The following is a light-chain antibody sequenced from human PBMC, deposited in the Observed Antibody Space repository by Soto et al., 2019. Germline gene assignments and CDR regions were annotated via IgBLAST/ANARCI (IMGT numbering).Light chain of an antibody. Sequence: EIVMTQSPATLSVSPGARATLYCRASQTVSSSLAWYQQKPGQAPRLLIFGASARATGVPARFSGSGSGTLFTLTISSLQSEDFGVYYCQQYNKWPWTFGQGTK. V-gene: IGKV3-15*01. CDR3: QQYNKWPWT. CDR1: QTVSSS. CDR2: GAS. J-gene: IGKJ1*01.